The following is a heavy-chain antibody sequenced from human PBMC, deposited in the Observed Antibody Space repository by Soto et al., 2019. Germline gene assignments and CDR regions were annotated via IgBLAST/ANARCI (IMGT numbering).Heavy chain of an antibody. V-gene: IGHV1-69*01. CDR3: ARGDIVVVPAARVETVGMDV. CDR2: IIPIFGTA. Sequence: QVQLVQSGAEVKKPGSSVKVSCKASGGTFSSYAISWVRQAPGQGLEWMGGIIPIFGTANYAQKFQGRVTITADESTSKAYMEVSSLRSEDTAVYYCARGDIVVVPAARVETVGMDVWGQGTTVTVSS. J-gene: IGHJ6*02. CDR1: GGTFSSYA. D-gene: IGHD2-2*01.